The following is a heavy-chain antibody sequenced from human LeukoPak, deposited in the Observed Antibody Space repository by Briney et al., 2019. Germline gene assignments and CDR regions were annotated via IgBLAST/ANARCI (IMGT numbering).Heavy chain of an antibody. Sequence: GGSLRLSCAASGFTFSSYSMNWVRQAPGKGLEWVSSISSSSTYIYYADSVKGRFSISRDNAKNSLYLQMNSLRAEDTAVYYCARDRDGYNSVDYWDQGTLVTVSS. J-gene: IGHJ4*02. CDR3: ARDRDGYNSVDY. D-gene: IGHD5-24*01. CDR2: ISSSSTYI. CDR1: GFTFSSYS. V-gene: IGHV3-21*01.